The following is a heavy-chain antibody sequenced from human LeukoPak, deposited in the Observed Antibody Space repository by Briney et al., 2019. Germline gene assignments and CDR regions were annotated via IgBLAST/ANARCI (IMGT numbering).Heavy chain of an antibody. Sequence: GGSLRLSCAASGFTFSSYWMSWVRQAPGKGLEWVANIKQDGSEKYYVDSVKGRFTISRDSAKNSLYLQMNSLRAEDTAVYYCARDPGDYGLGASDYWGQGTLVTVSS. D-gene: IGHD4-17*01. CDR2: IKQDGSEK. CDR3: ARDPGDYGLGASDY. J-gene: IGHJ4*02. CDR1: GFTFSSYW. V-gene: IGHV3-7*03.